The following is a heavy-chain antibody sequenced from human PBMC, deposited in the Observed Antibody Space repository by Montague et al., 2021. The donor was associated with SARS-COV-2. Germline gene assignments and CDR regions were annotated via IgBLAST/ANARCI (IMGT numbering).Heavy chain of an antibody. Sequence: SETLSLTCTVSGGSMNTDSYYWGWIRQPPGRGPEWIATIYYSGTIYYSPSLQSRATISADMSTNQFYLKLTSVTAADTAVYYCARAGYSTGFGWFDPWGQGTLVTVSS. CDR2: IYYSGTI. J-gene: IGHJ5*02. CDR3: ARAGYSTGFGWFDP. D-gene: IGHD6-19*01. V-gene: IGHV4-39*01. CDR1: GGSMNTDSYY.